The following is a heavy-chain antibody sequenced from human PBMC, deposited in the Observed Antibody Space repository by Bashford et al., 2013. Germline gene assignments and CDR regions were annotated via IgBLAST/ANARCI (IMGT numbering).Heavy chain of an antibody. CDR3: ARADYYDSSGYLQ. J-gene: IGHJ4*02. D-gene: IGHD3-22*01. V-gene: IGHV4-61*02. CDR2: IHTSGNT. CDR1: GGSISSGSYH. Sequence: TLSLTCTVSGGSISSGSYHWSWIRQPAGKGLELIGRIHTSGNTKYNASLQSRVTISLDTSKNQLSLKLSSVTAADTAVYYCARADYYDSSGYLQWGQGTPVTVSS.